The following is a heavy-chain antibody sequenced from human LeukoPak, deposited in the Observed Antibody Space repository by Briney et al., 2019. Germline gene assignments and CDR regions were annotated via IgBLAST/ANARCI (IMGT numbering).Heavy chain of an antibody. CDR3: ASYSNSWYYFDY. J-gene: IGHJ4*02. CDR2: MYYSGNS. Sequence: SETLSLSCTVSGGSITSYYWSWIRQPPGKGLEWIGYMYYSGNSYYNPSLKSRVTISVDTSKNQFSLKLSSMTAADTAVYYCASYSNSWYYFDYWGQGTLVTVSS. D-gene: IGHD6-13*01. V-gene: IGHV4-59*01. CDR1: GGSITSYY.